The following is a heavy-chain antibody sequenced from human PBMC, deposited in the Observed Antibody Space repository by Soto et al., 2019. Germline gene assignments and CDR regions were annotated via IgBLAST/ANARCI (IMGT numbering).Heavy chain of an antibody. CDR1: GFTFSSYA. J-gene: IGHJ4*02. CDR2: ISGSGAST. Sequence: PGGSLRLSCAASGFTFSSYAMSWVRQAPGKGLEWVSAISGSGASTYYADSVKGRFTISRDNSENTLYLQMNSLRAEDTAVYYCAKDQWSVVVPAFDYWGQGTLVTVSS. V-gene: IGHV3-23*01. D-gene: IGHD2-2*01. CDR3: AKDQWSVVVPAFDY.